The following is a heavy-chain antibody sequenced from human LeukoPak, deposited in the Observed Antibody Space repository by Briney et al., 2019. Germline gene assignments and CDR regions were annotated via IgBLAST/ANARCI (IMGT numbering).Heavy chain of an antibody. D-gene: IGHD6-19*01. CDR1: GGSFSGYY. V-gene: IGHV4-34*01. CDR2: INHSEST. CDR3: ASISSYSSGWYFDY. Sequence: PSETLSLTCAVYGGSFSGYYWSWIRQPPGKGLEWIGEINHSESTNYNPSLKSRVTISVDTSKNQFSLKLSSVTAADTAVYYCASISSYSSGWYFDYWGQGTLVTVSS. J-gene: IGHJ4*02.